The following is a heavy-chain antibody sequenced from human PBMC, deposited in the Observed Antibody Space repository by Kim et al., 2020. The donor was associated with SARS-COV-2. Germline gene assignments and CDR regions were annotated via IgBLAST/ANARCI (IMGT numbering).Heavy chain of an antibody. CDR2: GSEK. J-gene: IGHJ4*02. D-gene: IGHD3-10*01. V-gene: IGHV3-7*03. CDR3: VRGRGFAH. Sequence: GSEKYYVDSVKGRFTISRDNAKISLFLQMNGLRADDTAVYYCVRGRGFAHWGQGTLVTVSS.